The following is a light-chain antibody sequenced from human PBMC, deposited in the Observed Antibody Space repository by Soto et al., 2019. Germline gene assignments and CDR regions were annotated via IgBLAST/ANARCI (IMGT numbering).Light chain of an antibody. CDR2: KAS. CDR3: QQYQT. V-gene: IGKV1-5*03. CDR1: QSISSW. Sequence: DIPMNQSPSTLSASVGDRVTITCRASQSISSWLAWYQQKPGKAPKLLIYKASSLESGVPSRFSGSGSGTEFTLTISSLQPDDFATYYCQQYQTFGQGTKVDIK. J-gene: IGKJ1*01.